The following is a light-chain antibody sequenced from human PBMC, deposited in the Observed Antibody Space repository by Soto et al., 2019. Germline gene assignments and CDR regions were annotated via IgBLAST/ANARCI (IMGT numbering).Light chain of an antibody. V-gene: IGLV1-44*01. Sequence: QLVLTQPPSASGTTGQRVTISCSGSSSNIGRNTVDWYQHLPGTAPKLLIYSNDQRPSGVPDRFSGSKSGTSASLAISGLQSEDEADYYCAAWDDSLNGLLFGTGTKLTVL. CDR2: SND. J-gene: IGLJ1*01. CDR3: AAWDDSLNGLL. CDR1: SSNIGRNT.